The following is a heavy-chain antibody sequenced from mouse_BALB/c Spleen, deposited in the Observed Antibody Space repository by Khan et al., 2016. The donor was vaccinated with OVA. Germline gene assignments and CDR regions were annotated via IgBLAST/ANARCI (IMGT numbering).Heavy chain of an antibody. J-gene: IGHJ3*01. CDR3: ARSTYRYAFAY. V-gene: IGHV3-8*02. CDR2: MIYSGNT. D-gene: IGHD2-14*01. Sequence: EVQLQESGPSLVKPSQTLSLTCSVTGDSITSGYWSWIRKFPGNKLEYMGYMIYSGNTYYNPSLQSQISITRHTSKNQYYLQLNSVTTEDTATYYCARSTYRYAFAYWGQGTLVTVSA. CDR1: GDSITSGY.